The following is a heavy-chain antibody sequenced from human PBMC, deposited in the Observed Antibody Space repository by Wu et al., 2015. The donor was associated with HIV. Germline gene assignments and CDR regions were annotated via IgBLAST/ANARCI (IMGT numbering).Heavy chain of an antibody. J-gene: IGHJ4*02. CDR2: ISAYNGNT. V-gene: IGHV1-18*01. CDR1: GYTFTSYG. Sequence: QVQLVQSGAEVKEPGASVKVSCKASGYTFTSYGISWVRQAPGQGLEWMGWISAYNGNTNYAQKLQGRVTMTTDTSTSTAYMELRSLRSDDTAVYYCARDIGVVVPAANAFVFSTFDYWGQGTLVTVSS. CDR3: ARDIGVVVPAANAFVFSTFDY. D-gene: IGHD2-2*01.